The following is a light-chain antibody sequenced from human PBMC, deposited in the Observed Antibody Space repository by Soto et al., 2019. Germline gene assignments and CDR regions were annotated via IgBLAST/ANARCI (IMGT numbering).Light chain of an antibody. CDR1: SSDVGTYNY. V-gene: IGLV2-14*01. CDR3: TSYTRDTALV. CDR2: EVS. Sequence: QSVLTQPASVSRSPGQSITISCTGTSSDVGTYNYVSWYQHHPGKAPKLIIYEVSNRPSGVSNRFSGSKSGSTASLTISGLQAEDEADYHCTSYTRDTALVFGTGTKVTVL. J-gene: IGLJ1*01.